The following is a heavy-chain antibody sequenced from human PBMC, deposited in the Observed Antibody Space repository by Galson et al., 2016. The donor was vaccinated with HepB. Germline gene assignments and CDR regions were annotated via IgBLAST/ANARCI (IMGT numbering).Heavy chain of an antibody. Sequence: SLRLSCAASGFTFSSYAMSWVRQAPGKGLEWVSLISGSGTNTYYADSVKGRFTISRDNSRNTLYLQMNSLRAEDTAVYYCAKDLTVTLHWFDPWGQGTLVTVSS. V-gene: IGHV3-23*01. CDR2: ISGSGTNT. CDR3: AKDLTVTLHWFDP. CDR1: GFTFSSYA. J-gene: IGHJ5*02. D-gene: IGHD2-15*01.